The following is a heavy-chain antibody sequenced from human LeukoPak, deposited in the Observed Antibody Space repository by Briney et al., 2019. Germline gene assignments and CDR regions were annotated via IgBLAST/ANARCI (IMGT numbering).Heavy chain of an antibody. J-gene: IGHJ4*02. D-gene: IGHD2-2*02. CDR3: AKGYCSSTSCYTLYYFDY. Sequence: GRSLRLSCAASGFTFSSYGMHWVRQAPGKGLEWVAVISHDGSNKYYADSVKGRFTISRDNSKNTLYLQMNSLRAEDTAVYYCAKGYCSSTSCYTLYYFDYWGQRTLVTVSS. CDR2: ISHDGSNK. V-gene: IGHV3-30*18. CDR1: GFTFSSYG.